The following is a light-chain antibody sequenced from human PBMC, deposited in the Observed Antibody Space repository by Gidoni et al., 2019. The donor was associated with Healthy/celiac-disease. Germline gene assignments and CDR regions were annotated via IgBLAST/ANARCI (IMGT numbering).Light chain of an antibody. J-gene: IGKJ3*01. CDR2: AAS. CDR1: QGISSL. CDR3: QQANSFPREIT. Sequence: DIQMTQSPSSVSASVGDRVNITCRASQGISSLLAWYQQKPGKAPKLLIYAASSLQSGVPSRFSGSGSGTDFTLTISSLQPEDFATYYCQQANSFPREITFGPGTKVDIK. V-gene: IGKV1-12*01.